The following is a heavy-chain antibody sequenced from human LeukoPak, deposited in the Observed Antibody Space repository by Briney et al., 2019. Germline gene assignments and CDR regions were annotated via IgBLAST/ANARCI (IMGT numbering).Heavy chain of an antibody. CDR1: GFTFSSYG. Sequence: PGGSLRLSCAASGFTFSSYGMHWVRQAPGKGLEWVAVISYDGSNKYYADSVKGRFTISRDNARNSLYLHMNSLRAEDTAVYYCARCGYSHGYGWGGGYYYYYLDVWGKGTTVTVSS. D-gene: IGHD5-18*01. J-gene: IGHJ6*03. CDR3: ARCGYSHGYGWGGGYYYYYLDV. CDR2: ISYDGSNK. V-gene: IGHV3-30*03.